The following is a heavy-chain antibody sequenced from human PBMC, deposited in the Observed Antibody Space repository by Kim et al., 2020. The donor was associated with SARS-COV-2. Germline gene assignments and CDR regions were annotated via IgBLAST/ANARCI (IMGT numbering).Heavy chain of an antibody. D-gene: IGHD6-13*01. J-gene: IGHJ4*02. CDR1: GAPISNDY. CDR3: ARDHDSSAWSPLDL. CDR2: VSPRGVA. Sequence: SETLSLTCSVSGAPISNDYWSWIRQPARKGLEWIGRVSPRGVADYNPSFKGRVSVSLDSSANKISLRLASVTAADTAMYYCARDHDSSAWSPLDLWGQGT. V-gene: IGHV4-4*07.